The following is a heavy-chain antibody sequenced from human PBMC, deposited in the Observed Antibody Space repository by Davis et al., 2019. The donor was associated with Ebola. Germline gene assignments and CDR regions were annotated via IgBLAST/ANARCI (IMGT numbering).Heavy chain of an antibody. V-gene: IGHV3-64D*08. CDR2: ISSNGGST. CDR3: VKGGYCSSTSCWGGFDYYYYGMDV. J-gene: IGHJ6*02. CDR1: GFTFSSYA. D-gene: IGHD2-2*03. Sequence: GESLKISCSASGFTFSSYAMHWVRQAPGKGLEYVSAISSNGGSTYYADSVKGRFTISRDNSKNTLYLQMSSLRAEDTAVYYCVKGGYCSSTSCWGGFDYYYYGMDVWGQGTTVTVSS.